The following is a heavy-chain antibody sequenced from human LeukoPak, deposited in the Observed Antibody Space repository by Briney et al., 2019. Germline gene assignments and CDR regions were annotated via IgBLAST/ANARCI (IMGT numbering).Heavy chain of an antibody. CDR2: LSYFGST. Sequence: SETLSLTCTVSDGSISSYYWSWIGQSPGKGLEWIGYLSYFGSTTYNPSLTSRVTISVDTSKNQFSLRLTSVTAADTAVYYCVRHRIGHRYAYYFDYWGQGTLVTVSS. J-gene: IGHJ4*02. D-gene: IGHD2-21*01. CDR1: DGSISSYY. CDR3: VRHRIGHRYAYYFDY. V-gene: IGHV4-59*08.